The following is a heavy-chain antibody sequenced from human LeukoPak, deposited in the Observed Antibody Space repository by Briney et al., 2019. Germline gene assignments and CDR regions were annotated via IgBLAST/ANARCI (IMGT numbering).Heavy chain of an antibody. CDR2: IYYSGST. CDR1: GGSISSYY. J-gene: IGHJ6*02. Sequence: SETLSLTCTVSGGSISSYYWSWIRQSPGKGLEWIGYIYYSGSTNYNPSLKSRVTISVDTSKNQFSLKLSSVTAADTAVYYCARAEDYYYGMDVWGQGTTVTVSS. V-gene: IGHV4-59*01. CDR3: ARAEDYYYGMDV.